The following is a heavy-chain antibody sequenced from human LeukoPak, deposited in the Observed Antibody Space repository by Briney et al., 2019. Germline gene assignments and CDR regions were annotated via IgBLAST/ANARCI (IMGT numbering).Heavy chain of an antibody. CDR3: ARQIVGTSWNYYYSYIDV. CDR2: VFHSGNT. J-gene: IGHJ6*03. Sequence: SETLSLTCNVSGGSTTSSLYHWGWLRQPRGKGLEWIGNVFHSGNTYYNPSLQSRVAISVDTSKNQFSLRLTSVTAADTAMYYCARQIVGTSWNYYYSYIDVWGKGPSVSVSS. V-gene: IGHV4-39*01. D-gene: IGHD1-1*01. CDR1: GGSTTSSLYH.